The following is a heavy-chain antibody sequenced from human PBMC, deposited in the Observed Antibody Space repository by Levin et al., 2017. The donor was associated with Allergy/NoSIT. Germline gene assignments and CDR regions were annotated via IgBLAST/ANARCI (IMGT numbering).Heavy chain of an antibody. Sequence: GESLKISCAASGFTFSSYAMSWVRQAPGKGLEWVSAISGSGGSTYYADSVKGRFTISRDNSKNTLYLQMNSLRAEDTAVYYCAKDLAAGTEFDYWGQGTLVTVSS. V-gene: IGHV3-23*01. D-gene: IGHD6-13*01. CDR2: ISGSGGST. CDR3: AKDLAAGTEFDY. CDR1: GFTFSSYA. J-gene: IGHJ4*02.